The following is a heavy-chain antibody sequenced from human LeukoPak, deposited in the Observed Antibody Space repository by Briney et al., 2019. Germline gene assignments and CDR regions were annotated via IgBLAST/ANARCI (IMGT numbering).Heavy chain of an antibody. Sequence: SETLSLTCTVSGGSISSSNWWSWVRQPPGKGLEWIGEIYHSGSTNYNPSLKSRVTISVDKSKNQFSLKLSSVTAADTAVYYCARGIESSIAVAGTNFDCWGQGTLVTVSS. CDR2: IYHSGST. CDR1: GGSISSSNW. CDR3: ARGIESSIAVAGTNFDC. V-gene: IGHV4-4*02. D-gene: IGHD6-19*01. J-gene: IGHJ4*02.